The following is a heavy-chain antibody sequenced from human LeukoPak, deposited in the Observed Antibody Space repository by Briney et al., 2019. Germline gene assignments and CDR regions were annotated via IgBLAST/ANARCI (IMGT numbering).Heavy chain of an antibody. Sequence: GGSLRLSCAASAFTFSDHYMSWIRQAPGKGLEWVSYISNSGSTIFYADSVKGRFTISRDNAENSLYLQMNSLRAEDTAVYYCAREAKCGGGSCYVDYWGQGTLVTVSS. CDR2: ISNSGSTI. D-gene: IGHD2-15*01. J-gene: IGHJ4*02. CDR1: AFTFSDHY. CDR3: AREAKCGGGSCYVDY. V-gene: IGHV3-11*01.